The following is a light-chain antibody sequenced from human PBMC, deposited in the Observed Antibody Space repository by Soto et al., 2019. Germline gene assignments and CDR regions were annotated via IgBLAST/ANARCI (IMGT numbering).Light chain of an antibody. CDR2: GAS. Sequence: IVMTHSPVTMSVSAGERATLSCRASQDIVSNVAWYQQRPGQAPVLVIYGASTRAPGIRARFSGSGSGTEFTLPIRSLQSEDFAVSFCKQYNNWPPVTFGPGTMVD. J-gene: IGKJ3*01. CDR3: KQYNNWPPVT. CDR1: QDIVSN. V-gene: IGKV3-15*01.